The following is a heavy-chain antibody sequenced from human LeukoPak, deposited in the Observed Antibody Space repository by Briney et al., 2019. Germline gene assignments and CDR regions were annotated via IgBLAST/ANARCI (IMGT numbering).Heavy chain of an antibody. CDR1: GYIFISYY. D-gene: IGHD3-22*01. V-gene: IGHV1-46*01. J-gene: IGHJ4*02. CDR2: INPSGGST. Sequence: ASVKVSCKASGYIFISYYMHWVRQAPGQGLEWMGIINPSGGSTSYAQKFQGRVTMTRDTSTSTVYMELSSLRSEDTAVYYCARGEEYYYDSSGYLDYWGQGTLVTVSS. CDR3: ARGEEYYYDSSGYLDY.